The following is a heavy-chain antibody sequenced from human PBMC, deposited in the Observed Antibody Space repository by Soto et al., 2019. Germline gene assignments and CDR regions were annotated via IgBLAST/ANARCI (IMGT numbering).Heavy chain of an antibody. CDR1: GGSISSGDYY. J-gene: IGHJ4*02. CDR2: IYYSGST. V-gene: IGHV4-30-4*01. Sequence: SETLSLTCTVSGGSISSGDYYWCWIRQPPGKGLEWIGYIYYSGSTYYNPSLKSRVTISVDTSKNQFSLKLSSVTAAATAVYYCAARSIVVVVAVTFDYWGQGTLVTVSS. D-gene: IGHD2-15*01. CDR3: AARSIVVVVAVTFDY.